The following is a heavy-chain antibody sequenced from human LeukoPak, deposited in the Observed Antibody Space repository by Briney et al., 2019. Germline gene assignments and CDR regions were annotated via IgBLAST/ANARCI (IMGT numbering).Heavy chain of an antibody. Sequence: GGSLRLSCAASGFTFSSYAMSWVRQAPGKGLEWVSVIYSGGSTYYADSVKGRFTISRDNSKNTLYLQMNSLRAEDTAVYYCARDVTGYGDTGYYYYGMDVWGQGTTVTVSS. CDR2: IYSGGST. V-gene: IGHV3-53*01. J-gene: IGHJ6*02. CDR1: GFTFSSYA. CDR3: ARDVTGYGDTGYYYYGMDV. D-gene: IGHD4-17*01.